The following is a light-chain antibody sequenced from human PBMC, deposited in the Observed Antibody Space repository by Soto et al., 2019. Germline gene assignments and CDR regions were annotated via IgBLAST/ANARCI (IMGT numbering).Light chain of an antibody. CDR3: CSYAGFSYV. V-gene: IGLV2-23*01. CDR1: SSDVGTYNL. CDR2: EGS. J-gene: IGLJ1*01. Sequence: QSVLTQPASVSGSPGQSITISCTGTSSDVGTYNLVSWYQQYPGKAPKLMIYEGSKRPSGVSNRFSGSKSGNTASLTASGLQAEDEADYYCCSYAGFSYVFGTGTKVTVL.